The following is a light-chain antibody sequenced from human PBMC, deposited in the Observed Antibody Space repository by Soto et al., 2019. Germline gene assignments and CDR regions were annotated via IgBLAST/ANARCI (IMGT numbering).Light chain of an antibody. CDR3: CSYAGSYTLV. CDR1: SSDVGGYNY. CDR2: DVN. J-gene: IGLJ1*01. Sequence: QSVLTHPRSVSWSPGQSVTISCTGTSSDVGGYNYVSWYQQHPGKAPKLMIYDVNKRPSGVPDRFSGSKSGNTASLTISGLQAEDEADYYCCSYAGSYTLVFGTGTKVTVL. V-gene: IGLV2-11*01.